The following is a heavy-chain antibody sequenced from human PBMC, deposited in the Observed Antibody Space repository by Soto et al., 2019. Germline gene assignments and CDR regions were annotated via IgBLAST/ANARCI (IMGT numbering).Heavy chain of an antibody. V-gene: IGHV1-3*01. D-gene: IGHD6-19*01. CDR1: GYTFTSYG. CDR3: ARYSSGWYSTSSAGYFDL. CDR2: INAGNGNT. J-gene: IGHJ2*01. Sequence: EASVKVSCKASGYTFTSYGISWVRQAPGQGLEWMGWINAGNGNTKYSQKFQGRVTITRDTSASTAYMELSSLRSEDTAVYYCARYSSGWYSTSSAGYFDLRGRGTLVTVSS.